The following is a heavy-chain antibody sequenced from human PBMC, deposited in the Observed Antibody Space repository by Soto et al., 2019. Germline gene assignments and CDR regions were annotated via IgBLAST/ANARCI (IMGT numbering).Heavy chain of an antibody. CDR3: AREARQLVRIYYGSGRTPDFDI. D-gene: IGHD3-10*01. J-gene: IGHJ3*02. CDR2: INPNSGGT. CDR1: GYSFTGYY. V-gene: IGHV1-2*04. Sequence: QVQLVQSGAEVKKPGASVKVSCKASGYSFTGYYMHWMRQAPGQGLEWMGWINPNSGGTNYAQKFQGWVTMTRDTSISTAYMELSRLRSDDTAVYYCAREARQLVRIYYGSGRTPDFDIWGQGTMVTVSS.